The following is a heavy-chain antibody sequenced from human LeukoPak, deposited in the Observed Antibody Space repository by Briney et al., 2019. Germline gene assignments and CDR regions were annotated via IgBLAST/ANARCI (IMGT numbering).Heavy chain of an antibody. D-gene: IGHD2-8*01. J-gene: IGHJ4*02. Sequence: GGSLRLSCAASGVTFSSAWMSWVRQAPGKGLEWVGRIKNKTDGGTTDYAAPVKGRFTISRDDSKNTLYLQMNSLKTEDTAVYYCVSNFGYWGQGTLVTVSS. CDR1: GVTFSSAW. CDR2: IKNKTDGGTT. V-gene: IGHV3-15*01. CDR3: VSNFGY.